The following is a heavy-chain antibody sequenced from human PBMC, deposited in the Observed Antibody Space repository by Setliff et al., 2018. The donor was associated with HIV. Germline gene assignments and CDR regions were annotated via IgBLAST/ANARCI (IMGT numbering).Heavy chain of an antibody. V-gene: IGHV4-39*01. Sequence: SETLSLTCTVSGGSISGSSYYWVWIRQPPGKGLGWIGSIYYSGSTYYNPSLKSRVTISVDTSKNQFSLKLTSVTAADTAIYYCARGYAFDIWGQGTMVTVSS. J-gene: IGHJ3*02. CDR1: GGSISGSSYY. CDR2: IYYSGST. CDR3: ARGYAFDI.